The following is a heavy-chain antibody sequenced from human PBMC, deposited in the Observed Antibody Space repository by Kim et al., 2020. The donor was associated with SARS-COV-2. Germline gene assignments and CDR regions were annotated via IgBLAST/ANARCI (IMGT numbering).Heavy chain of an antibody. Sequence: GGSLRLSCAASGFTFSSYSMNWVRQAPGKGLEWVSSISSSSSYIYYADSVKGRFTISRDNAKNSLYLQMNSLRAEDTAVYYCAGDISSSLEDWFDPWGQGTLVTVSS. CDR2: ISSSSSYI. J-gene: IGHJ5*02. D-gene: IGHD6-13*01. CDR3: AGDISSSLEDWFDP. V-gene: IGHV3-21*01. CDR1: GFTFSSYS.